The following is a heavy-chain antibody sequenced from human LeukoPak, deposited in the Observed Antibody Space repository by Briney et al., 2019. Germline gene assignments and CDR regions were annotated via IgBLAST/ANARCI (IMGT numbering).Heavy chain of an antibody. CDR3: ASPSKSYDFWSFDP. J-gene: IGHJ5*02. V-gene: IGHV4-59*08. Sequence: SETLSLTCTVSGGSISSYYWSWIRQPPGKGLEWIGYIYYSGSTNYNPSLKSRVTISVDTSKNQFSLKLSSVTAADTAVYYCASPSKSYDFWSFDPWGQGTLVTVSS. D-gene: IGHD3-3*01. CDR1: GGSISSYY. CDR2: IYYSGST.